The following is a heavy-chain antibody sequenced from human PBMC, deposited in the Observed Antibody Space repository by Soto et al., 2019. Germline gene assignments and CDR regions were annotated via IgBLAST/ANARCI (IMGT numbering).Heavy chain of an antibody. CDR1: GDSVSSNSAA. J-gene: IGHJ5*02. CDR2: TYYRSKWYN. CDR3: ARGPLEYSGSYYDIWFDP. D-gene: IGHD1-26*01. V-gene: IGHV6-1*01. Sequence: PSQTLSLTCAISGDSVSSNSAAWNWIRQSPSRGLEWLGRTYYRSKWYNDYAVSVKSRITINPDTSKNQFSLQLNSVTPEDTAVYYCARGPLEYSGSYYDIWFDPWGQGTLVTVSS.